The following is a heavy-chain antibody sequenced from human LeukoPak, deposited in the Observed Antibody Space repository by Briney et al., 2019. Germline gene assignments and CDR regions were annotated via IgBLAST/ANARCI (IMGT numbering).Heavy chain of an antibody. CDR1: GFTFSSYA. V-gene: IGHV3-30-3*01. D-gene: IGHD1-26*01. J-gene: IGHJ5*02. Sequence: PGGSLRLSCAASGFTFSSYAMHWVRQAPGKGLEWVAVISYDGSNKYYADSVKGRFTISRDNSKNTLYLQMNSLRAEDTAVYYCARHYSGSSWYNWFDPWGQGTLVTVSS. CDR2: ISYDGSNK. CDR3: ARHYSGSSWYNWFDP.